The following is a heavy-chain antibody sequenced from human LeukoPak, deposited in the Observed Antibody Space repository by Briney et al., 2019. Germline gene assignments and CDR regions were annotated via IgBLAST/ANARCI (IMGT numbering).Heavy chain of an antibody. V-gene: IGHV3-7*01. CDR1: GFTFGSYW. CDR3: TRSLDY. Sequence: GESLKISCAASGFTFGSYWMDWVRQSSDQGREWVANIKQDGSEAYYLDSVKGRFTISRDNAKNALFLQMNSLRAEDTAVYYCTRSLDYWGQGTLVTVSS. J-gene: IGHJ4*02. CDR2: IKQDGSEA.